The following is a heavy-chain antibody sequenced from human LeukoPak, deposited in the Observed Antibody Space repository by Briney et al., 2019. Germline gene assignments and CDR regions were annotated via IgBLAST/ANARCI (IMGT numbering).Heavy chain of an antibody. CDR2: ICDGGTTI. CDR3: GRVVGGVAGADY. V-gene: IGHV3-48*04. Sequence: PGGSLRLTCAASGCTFSSYSLIWVRQPPGKGLESISYICDGGTTIHYADSVKGRFTLSRDNAKNSLTVQMNSLSAGDTAVYYCGRVVGGVAGADYWGQGTLVTVSS. D-gene: IGHD6-19*01. J-gene: IGHJ4*02. CDR1: GCTFSSYS.